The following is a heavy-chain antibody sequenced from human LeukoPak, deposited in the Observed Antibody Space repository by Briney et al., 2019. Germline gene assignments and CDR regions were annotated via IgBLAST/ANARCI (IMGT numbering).Heavy chain of an antibody. V-gene: IGHV3-49*03. Sequence: PGGSLRLSCAASGFTFSDYAMNWFRQAPGKGLEWVGFTRSKTYGGTTEYAASVKGRFTISRDDSQSIAYLQMNSLKTEDTAVYYCTRDVTGDGFDYWGQGTLVTVSS. J-gene: IGHJ4*02. D-gene: IGHD7-27*01. CDR1: GFTFSDYA. CDR2: TRSKTYGGTT. CDR3: TRDVTGDGFDY.